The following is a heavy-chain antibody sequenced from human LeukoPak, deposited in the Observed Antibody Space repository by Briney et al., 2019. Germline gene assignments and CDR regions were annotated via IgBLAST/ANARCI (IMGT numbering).Heavy chain of an antibody. V-gene: IGHV4-34*01. CDR1: GGSFGGYY. CDR2: INHSGST. Sequence: PSETLSLTCAVYGGSFGGYYWSWIRQPPGKGLEWIGEINHSGSTNYNPSLKSRVTISVDTSKNQFSLKLSSVTAADTAVYYCARPRFGVYWDWGQGTLVTVSS. J-gene: IGHJ4*02. D-gene: IGHD3-10*02. CDR3: ARPRFGVYWD.